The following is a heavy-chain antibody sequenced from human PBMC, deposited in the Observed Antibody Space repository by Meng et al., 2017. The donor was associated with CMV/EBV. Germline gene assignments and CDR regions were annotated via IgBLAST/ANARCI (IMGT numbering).Heavy chain of an antibody. Sequence: GESLKISCAASGFTVSSYYMSWVRQAPGKGLEWVSVIYSGGSTYYADSVKGRFTISSDNSKNTLYLQMNSLRAEDTAVYYCARERIAADGTDAFDFWGQGTMVTVSS. CDR1: GFTVSSYY. CDR3: ARERIAADGTDAFDF. J-gene: IGHJ3*01. CDR2: IYSGGST. V-gene: IGHV3-66*02. D-gene: IGHD6-13*01.